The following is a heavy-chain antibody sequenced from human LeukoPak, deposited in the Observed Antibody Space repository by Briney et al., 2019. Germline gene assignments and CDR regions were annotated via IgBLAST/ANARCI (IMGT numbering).Heavy chain of an antibody. D-gene: IGHD2-2*01. CDR1: GGSFSGYY. Sequence: SETLSLTCAVYGGSFSGYYWSWIRQPPGKGLEWIGKINHSGSTNYNPSLKSRVTISVDTSKNQFSLKLSSVSAADTAVYYCAREEQEEGYCSSTSCYFDYWGQGTLVTVSS. V-gene: IGHV4-34*01. CDR2: INHSGST. J-gene: IGHJ4*02. CDR3: AREEQEEGYCSSTSCYFDY.